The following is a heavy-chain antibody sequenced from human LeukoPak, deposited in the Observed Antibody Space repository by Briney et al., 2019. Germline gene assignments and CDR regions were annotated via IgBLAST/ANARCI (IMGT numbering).Heavy chain of an antibody. CDR3: ARARSVSRYSNSYYGMDV. CDR1: GFTFSSYA. V-gene: IGHV3-30-3*01. CDR2: ISYDGSNK. D-gene: IGHD2/OR15-2a*01. Sequence: GGSLRLSCAASGFTFSSYAMHWVRQAPGKGLEWVAVISYDGSNKYYADSVKGRFTISRDNSKNTLYLQMNSLRAEDTAVYYCARARSVSRYSNSYYGMDVWGQGTTVTVSS. J-gene: IGHJ6*02.